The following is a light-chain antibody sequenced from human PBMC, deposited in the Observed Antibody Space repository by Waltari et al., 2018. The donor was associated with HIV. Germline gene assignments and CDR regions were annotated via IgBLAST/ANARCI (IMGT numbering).Light chain of an antibody. CDR1: SLRSYY. J-gene: IGLJ2*01. CDR2: GKN. CDR3: NSRDSSGNHLVV. V-gene: IGLV3-19*01. Sequence: SSELTQDPAVSVALGQTVRITCQGDSLRSYYASWYQQKPGQAPVLVIYGKNNRPSGIPDRFAGSSSGNTASLTSTGTQAEDEADYYCNSRDSSGNHLVVFGGGTKLTVL.